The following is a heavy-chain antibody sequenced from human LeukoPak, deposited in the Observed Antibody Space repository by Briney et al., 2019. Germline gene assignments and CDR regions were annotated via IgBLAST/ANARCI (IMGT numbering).Heavy chain of an antibody. V-gene: IGHV1-69*05. CDR2: IIPIFGTA. Sequence: ASVKVSCKASGGTFSSYAISWVRQAPGQGLEWMGGIIPIFGTANYAQKFQGRVTITTDESTSTAYMELSSLRSEDTAVYYCARVATYYDSSGQFDYWGQGTLVTVSS. CDR3: ARVATYYDSSGQFDY. CDR1: GGTFSSYA. J-gene: IGHJ4*02. D-gene: IGHD3-22*01.